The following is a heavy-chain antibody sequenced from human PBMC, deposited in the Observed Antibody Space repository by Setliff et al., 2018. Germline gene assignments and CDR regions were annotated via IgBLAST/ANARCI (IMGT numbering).Heavy chain of an antibody. CDR3: ARGNPAERYEY. D-gene: IGHD5-12*01. V-gene: IGHV1-18*01. CDR1: GYNFKTYA. Sequence: GASVKVSCKASGYNFKTYAISWVWQAPGQGLEWMGFISLYDGHTNYAQNFQGRLTVTTDTSTSTAYMELSSLRFDDTAVYYCARGNPAERYEYWGQGTLVTVSS. J-gene: IGHJ1*01. CDR2: ISLYDGHT.